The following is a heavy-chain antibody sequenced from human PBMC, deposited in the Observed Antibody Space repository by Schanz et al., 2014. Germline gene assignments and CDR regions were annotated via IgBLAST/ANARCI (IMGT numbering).Heavy chain of an antibody. V-gene: IGHV3-23*04. CDR1: GFSFSIFA. Sequence: EVQLVESGGGLVKPGGSLRLSCAASGFSFSIFAMTWVRQAPGQGLEWVSTISGSGGDTYPADSVKGRFTISRDNSNNTLDLQMKSLRAEDTAVYYCAKYGGGYSYGFVEYWGQGILVTVSS. CDR2: ISGSGGDT. D-gene: IGHD5-18*01. CDR3: AKYGGGYSYGFVEY. J-gene: IGHJ4*02.